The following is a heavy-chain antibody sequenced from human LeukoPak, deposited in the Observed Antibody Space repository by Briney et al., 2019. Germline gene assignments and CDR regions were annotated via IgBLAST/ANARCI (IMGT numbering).Heavy chain of an antibody. D-gene: IGHD6-13*01. CDR1: GGSISSSSYY. J-gene: IGHJ6*03. CDR2: IYYSGST. CDR3: ARGSSSSWLGDYYYYYMDV. Sequence: SETLSLTCTVSGGSISSSSYYWGWIRQPPGKGLEWIGSIYYSGSTYYNPSLKSRVTISVDTSKNQFSLKLSSVTAADTAVYYCARGSSSSWLGDYYYYYMDVWGKGTTVTVSS. V-gene: IGHV4-39*07.